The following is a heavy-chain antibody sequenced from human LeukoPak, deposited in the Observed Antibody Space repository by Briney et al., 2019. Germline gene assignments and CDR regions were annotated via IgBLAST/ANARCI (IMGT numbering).Heavy chain of an antibody. CDR2: ISYDGSNK. J-gene: IGHJ3*02. CDR1: GFTFSSYA. CDR3: ARAPPLSAFDI. Sequence: GGSLRPSCAASGFTFSSYAMHWVRQAPGKGLEWVAVISYDGSNKYYADSVKGRFTISRDNSMNTLYLQMNSLRAGDTAVYYCARAPPLSAFDIWGQGTMVTVSS. V-gene: IGHV3-30-3*01.